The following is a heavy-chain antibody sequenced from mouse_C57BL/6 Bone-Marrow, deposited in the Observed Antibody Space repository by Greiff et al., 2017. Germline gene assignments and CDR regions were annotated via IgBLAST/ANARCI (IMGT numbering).Heavy chain of an antibody. D-gene: IGHD1-1*01. CDR2: IYPGDGDT. V-gene: IGHV1-82*01. CDR1: GYAFSSSW. Sequence: QVQLKESAPELVKPGASVKISCKASGYAFSSSWMNWVKQRPGKGLEWIGRIYPGDGDTNYNGKFKGKATLTADKSSSTAYMQLSSLTSEDSAVYFCARKYYGPWYFDVWGTGTTVTVSS. J-gene: IGHJ1*03. CDR3: ARKYYGPWYFDV.